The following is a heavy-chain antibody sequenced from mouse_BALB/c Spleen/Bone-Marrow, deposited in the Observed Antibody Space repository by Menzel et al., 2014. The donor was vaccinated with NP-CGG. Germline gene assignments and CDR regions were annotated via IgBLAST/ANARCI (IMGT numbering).Heavy chain of an antibody. CDR3: ARADGYYAWFAY. CDR1: GFNIKDTY. D-gene: IGHD2-3*01. J-gene: IGHJ3*01. Sequence: VQLQQSGAEFVKPGASVKLSCTASGFNIKDTYMHWVKRRPEQGLEWIGRIDPANDNTKYDPKFQGKAIITADTSSNTAYLQLSSLTSEDTAVYYCARADGYYAWFAYWGQGTLVTVSA. V-gene: IGHV14-3*02. CDR2: IDPANDNT.